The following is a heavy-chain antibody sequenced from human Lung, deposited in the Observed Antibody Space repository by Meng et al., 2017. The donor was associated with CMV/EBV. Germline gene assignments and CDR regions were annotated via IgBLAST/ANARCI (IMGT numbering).Heavy chain of an antibody. CDR2: IRKNGYGGTT. V-gene: IGHV3-49*04. CDR3: TRGGTSAMRDGMDV. D-gene: IGHD2-2*01. CDR1: GFIFGDYL. Sequence: GGSXRLXCTASGFIFGDYLMGWVRQAPGKGPEWAGVIRKNGYGGTTEYAASVKGRFTISRDDSKSIAYLQMNSLKIEDTAVYYCTRGGTSAMRDGMDVWCQGTTVTVSS. J-gene: IGHJ6*02.